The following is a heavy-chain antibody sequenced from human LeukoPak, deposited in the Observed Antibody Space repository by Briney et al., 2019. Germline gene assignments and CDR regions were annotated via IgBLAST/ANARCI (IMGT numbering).Heavy chain of an antibody. J-gene: IGHJ4*02. Sequence: PSETLSLTCTVSGDSISSYYWSWIRQPPGKGLEWIGYIYYSGSTNYNPSLKSRVTISVDTSKNQFSLKLSSVTAADTAVYYCARSTTIFGVGPYYFDYWGQGTLVTVSS. D-gene: IGHD3-3*01. V-gene: IGHV4-59*08. CDR2: IYYSGST. CDR3: ARSTTIFGVGPYYFDY. CDR1: GDSISSYY.